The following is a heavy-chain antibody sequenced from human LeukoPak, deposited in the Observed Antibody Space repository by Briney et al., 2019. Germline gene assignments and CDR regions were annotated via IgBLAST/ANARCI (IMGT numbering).Heavy chain of an antibody. J-gene: IGHJ5*02. Sequence: SETLSLTRTVSGGSISSYYWSWIRQPPGKGLEWIGYIYYSGSTNYNPSLKSRVTISVDTSKNQFSLQLNSVTPEDTAVYYCARSLYSSGPRGFDPWGQGTLVTVSS. CDR3: ARSLYSSGPRGFDP. D-gene: IGHD6-19*01. CDR2: IYYSGST. V-gene: IGHV4-59*12. CDR1: GGSISSYY.